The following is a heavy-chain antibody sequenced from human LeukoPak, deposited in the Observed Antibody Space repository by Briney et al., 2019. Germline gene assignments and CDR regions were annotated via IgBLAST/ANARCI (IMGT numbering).Heavy chain of an antibody. Sequence: GASVKVSCKASGYTFTSYAMNWVRQAPGQGLEWMGIINPSGGSTSYAQKFQGRVTMTRDMSTSTVYMELSSLRSEDTAVYYCARVLFGYCSGGSCDGGYFDYWGQGTLVTVSS. V-gene: IGHV1-46*01. CDR1: GYTFTSYA. J-gene: IGHJ4*02. D-gene: IGHD2-15*01. CDR3: ARVLFGYCSGGSCDGGYFDY. CDR2: INPSGGST.